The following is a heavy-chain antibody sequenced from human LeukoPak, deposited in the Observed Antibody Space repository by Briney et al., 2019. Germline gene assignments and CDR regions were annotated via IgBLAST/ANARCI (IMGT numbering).Heavy chain of an antibody. D-gene: IGHD3-9*01. CDR2: ISAYNGNT. CDR1: GYTFTSYG. J-gene: IGHJ5*02. V-gene: IGHV1-18*01. CDR3: ARDGRPYYDILTGYSNWFDP. Sequence: GASVKVSCKASGYTFTSYGISWVRQAPGQGLEWMGWISAYNGNTNYAQKLQGRVTMTTDTSTSTAYMELRNLRSDDTAVYYCARDGRPYYDILTGYSNWFDPWGQGTLVTVSS.